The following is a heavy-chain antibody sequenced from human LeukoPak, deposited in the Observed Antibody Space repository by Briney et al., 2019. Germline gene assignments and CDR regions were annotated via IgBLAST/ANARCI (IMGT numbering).Heavy chain of an antibody. CDR3: KSGGAAPGSFDN. CDR1: GFSFRSYW. J-gene: IGHJ4*02. CDR2: IKEDGSEK. V-gene: IGHV3-7*01. D-gene: IGHD6-13*01. Sequence: GGSLRLSCAASGFSFRSYWMSWVRQAPGKGLEWVANIKEDGSEKYYVDSVKGRFTISRDNAKNSLYLQLNSLRVEDTAVYYCKSGGAAPGSFDNWGQGTLVTVSP.